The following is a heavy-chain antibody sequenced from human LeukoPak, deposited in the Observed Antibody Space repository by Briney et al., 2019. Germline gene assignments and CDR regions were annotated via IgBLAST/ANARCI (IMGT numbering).Heavy chain of an antibody. D-gene: IGHD1-14*01. CDR1: GFTFSSYA. J-gene: IGHJ4*02. CDR3: AKDRPHPSAEPTNFDF. Sequence: GGSLRLSCAASGFTFSSYAMSWVRQAPGKGLECVLAIDGSGGSAYYAGSVKGRFTISRDNSKNTLYLQMNSLRAEDTAVYYCAKDRPHPSAEPTNFDFWGQGTLVTVSS. CDR2: IDGSGGSA. V-gene: IGHV3-23*01.